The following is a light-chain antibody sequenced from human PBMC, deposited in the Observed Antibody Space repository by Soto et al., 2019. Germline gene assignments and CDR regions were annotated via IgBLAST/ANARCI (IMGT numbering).Light chain of an antibody. Sequence: QSALTQPPSVSGAPGQRVTISCTGSISNIGAGYDIHWYQQLPGIAPKLLIYGNTNRPSGVPDRFSGSKSGTSASLAITGLQAEDEADYYCQSYDSSLSGVVFGGGTKLTVL. V-gene: IGLV1-40*01. J-gene: IGLJ2*01. CDR2: GNT. CDR1: ISNIGAGYD. CDR3: QSYDSSLSGVV.